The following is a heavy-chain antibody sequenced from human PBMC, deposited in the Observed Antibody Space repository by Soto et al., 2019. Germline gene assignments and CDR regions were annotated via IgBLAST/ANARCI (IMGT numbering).Heavy chain of an antibody. CDR1: GFTFSSYW. V-gene: IGHV3-74*01. CDR2: IKSSGSIT. J-gene: IGHJ5*02. D-gene: IGHD6-13*01. CDR3: ARHPERIAEIGWFDP. Sequence: GGSMRLSCAASGFTFSSYWMHWVRQGPGKGLVWVSRIKSSGSITNYAHSVKGRFTISRDNAKNSLYLQMNSLRAEDTAVYYCARHPERIAEIGWFDPWGQGTLVTVSS.